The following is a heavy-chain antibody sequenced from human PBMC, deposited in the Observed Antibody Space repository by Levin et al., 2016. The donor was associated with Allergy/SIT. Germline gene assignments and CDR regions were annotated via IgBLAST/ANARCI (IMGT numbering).Heavy chain of an antibody. Sequence: GGPLRLSCAASGFTFSSYAMSWVRQAPGKGLEWVSAISGSGGSTYYADSVKGRFTISRDNSKNTLYLQMNSLRAEDTAVYYCATCSGGSCYPDYYYYGMDVWGQGTTVTVSS. V-gene: IGHV3-23*01. CDR3: ATCSGGSCYPDYYYYGMDV. CDR1: GFTFSSYA. CDR2: ISGSGGST. J-gene: IGHJ6*02. D-gene: IGHD2-15*01.